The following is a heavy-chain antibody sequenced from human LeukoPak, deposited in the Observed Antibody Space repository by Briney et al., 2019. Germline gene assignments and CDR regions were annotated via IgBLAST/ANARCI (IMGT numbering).Heavy chain of an antibody. J-gene: IGHJ3*01. CDR3: ARGEDFWSGTDAFDV. CDR1: GFTFSSYS. CDR2: ISSASGSI. V-gene: IGHV3-48*01. Sequence: GGSLRLSCAASGFTFSSYSMNWVRQAPGKGLEWVSYISSASGSIYYADSVKGRFTISRENAKNSLYLQMNSLRAEDTAVYYCARGEDFWSGTDAFDVWGQGTMVTVSS. D-gene: IGHD3-3*01.